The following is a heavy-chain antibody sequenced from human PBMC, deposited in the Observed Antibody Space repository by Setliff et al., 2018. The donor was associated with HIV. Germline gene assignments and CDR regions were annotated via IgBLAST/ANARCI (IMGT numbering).Heavy chain of an antibody. CDR1: GFTFSSYG. Sequence: SLRLSCAASGFTFSSYGMHWVRQAPGKGLEWVAIIWYGGNNKYYADSVKGRFTISRGNSKNTLYLQMNSLRGEDTAVYYCARDRPNWGLDYWGQGTLVTVSS. CDR2: IWYGGNNK. D-gene: IGHD7-27*01. J-gene: IGHJ4*02. CDR3: ARDRPNWGLDY. V-gene: IGHV3-33*01.